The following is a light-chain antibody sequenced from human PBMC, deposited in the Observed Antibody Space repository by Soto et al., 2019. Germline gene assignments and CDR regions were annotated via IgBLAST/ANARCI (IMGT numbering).Light chain of an antibody. V-gene: IGKV1-9*01. CDR3: QQLHTYPFT. Sequence: DIQLTQSPSFLSASVGDRVTITCRASQGISSYLVWYQQKPGKAPKLLIYAASTLQSGVPSRFSGSGSGTEFPLTISSLQPEDFASYYCQQLHTYPFTFGPGTKVDFK. J-gene: IGKJ3*01. CDR1: QGISSY. CDR2: AAS.